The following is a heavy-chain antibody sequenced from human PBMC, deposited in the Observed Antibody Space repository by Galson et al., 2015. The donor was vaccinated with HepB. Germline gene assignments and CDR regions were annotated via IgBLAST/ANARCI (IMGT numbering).Heavy chain of an antibody. D-gene: IGHD2-2*01. CDR1: GFAFKFYS. CDR3: ARSVEGAFDS. Sequence: SLRLSCAASGFAFKFYSMNWVRQAPGRGLEWVSYMTSDMRTIKYADSVKGRFTIPRDNVKNLVYLHMNSLGVEDTAHYFCARSVEGAFDSWGQGTLVIVSA. J-gene: IGHJ4*02. V-gene: IGHV3-48*04. CDR2: MTSDMRTI.